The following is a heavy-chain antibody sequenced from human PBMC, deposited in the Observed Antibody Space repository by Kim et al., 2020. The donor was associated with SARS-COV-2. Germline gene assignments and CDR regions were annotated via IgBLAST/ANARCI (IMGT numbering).Heavy chain of an antibody. D-gene: IGHD3-16*01. J-gene: IGHJ4*02. CDR3: ARDWARSYYFDY. V-gene: IGHV6-1*01. Sequence: DEEVSVKSRIIINPDITQNQFSLQLNSVTPEDTAVYYCARDWARSYYFDYWGQGTLVTVSS.